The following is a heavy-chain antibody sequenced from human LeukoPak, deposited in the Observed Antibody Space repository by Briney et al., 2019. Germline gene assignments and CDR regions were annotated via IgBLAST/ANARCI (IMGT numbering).Heavy chain of an antibody. Sequence: GGSLRLSCTASGFPFIEYSMNWVRQAPGKGLEWVSYISSSGSTIYYADSVKGRFTISRDNAKNSLYLQMNSLRAEDTAVYYCARADVSYYYDSSATTGYFDYWGQGTLVTVSS. CDR3: ARADVSYYYDSSATTGYFDY. CDR2: ISSSGSTI. V-gene: IGHV3-48*04. CDR1: GFPFIEYS. J-gene: IGHJ4*02. D-gene: IGHD3-22*01.